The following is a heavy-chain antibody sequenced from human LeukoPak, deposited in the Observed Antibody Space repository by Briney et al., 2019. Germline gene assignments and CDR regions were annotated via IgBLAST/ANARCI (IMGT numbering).Heavy chain of an antibody. V-gene: IGHV1-18*01. D-gene: IGHD6-19*01. Sequence: ASMNLSCTASGYTFTTYGISWVRQAPGQGLEWMGWISSYNGNTNYAQNLQGRVTMSTDTSTDTTYMELRSLRSDDTAVYYWAGRVAVARRDAFDIWGQGTMVTVSS. CDR3: AGRVAVARRDAFDI. CDR2: ISSYNGNT. J-gene: IGHJ3*02. CDR1: GYTFTTYG.